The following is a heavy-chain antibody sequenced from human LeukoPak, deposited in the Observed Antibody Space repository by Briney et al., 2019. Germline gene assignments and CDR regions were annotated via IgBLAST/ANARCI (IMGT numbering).Heavy chain of an antibody. CDR3: ARGFWSGYPSGRFDY. V-gene: IGHV4-59*01. Sequence: SETLSLTCTVSGGSISSYYWSWIRQPPGKGLEWIGYIYYSGSTNYNPSLKSRVTVSVDTSKNQFSLKLSSVTAADTAVYYCARGFWSGYPSGRFDYWGQGTLVTVSS. D-gene: IGHD3-3*01. CDR2: IYYSGST. CDR1: GGSISSYY. J-gene: IGHJ4*02.